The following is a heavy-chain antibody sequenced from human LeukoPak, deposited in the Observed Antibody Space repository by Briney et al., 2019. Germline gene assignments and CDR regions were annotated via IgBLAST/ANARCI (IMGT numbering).Heavy chain of an antibody. D-gene: IGHD1-26*01. V-gene: IGHV3-53*05. CDR2: VYGGGST. J-gene: IGHJ3*01. CDR3: AKANPLIVGARAGGPINF. Sequence: GGSLRLSCAASGFTVTNNYMSWVRQAPGKGLEWVSIVYGGGSTYYADSVKGRFTISRDNSKNTLYLQMNSLRTEDTAVYYCAKANPLIVGARAGGPINFWGQGTRVTVSS. CDR1: GFTVTNNY.